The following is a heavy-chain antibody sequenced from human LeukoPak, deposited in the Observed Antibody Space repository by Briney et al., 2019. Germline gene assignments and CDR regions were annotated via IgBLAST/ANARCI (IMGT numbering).Heavy chain of an antibody. V-gene: IGHV4-34*01. Sequence: MPPETLSLTCAVYGGSFSGYYWSWIRQPPGKGLEWIGEINHSGSTNYNPSLKSRVTISVDTSKNQFSLKLSSVTAADTAVYYCARGPVAGEFDYWGQGTLVTVSS. D-gene: IGHD6-19*01. CDR2: INHSGST. CDR3: ARGPVAGEFDY. J-gene: IGHJ4*02. CDR1: GGSFSGYY.